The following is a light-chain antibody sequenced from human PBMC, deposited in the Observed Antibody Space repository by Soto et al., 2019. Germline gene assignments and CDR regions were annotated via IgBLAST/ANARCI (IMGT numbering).Light chain of an antibody. V-gene: IGKV3-11*01. Sequence: EIVITQSPTTLSFSPLERATLSCRASQSVSSYLAWYQQKPGQAPRLLIYDASNRATGIPARFSGSGSGTDFTLTISRLEPEDFAVYYCQQYGYLSWTFGQGTKVDIK. CDR1: QSVSSY. CDR2: DAS. CDR3: QQYGYLSWT. J-gene: IGKJ1*01.